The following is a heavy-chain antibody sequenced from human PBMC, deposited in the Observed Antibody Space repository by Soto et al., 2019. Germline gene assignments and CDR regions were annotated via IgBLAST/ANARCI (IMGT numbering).Heavy chain of an antibody. V-gene: IGHV1-46*01. CDR1: GYTFTSYY. J-gene: IGHJ4*02. CDR2: INPSGGST. D-gene: IGHD2-8*01. Sequence: GASVKVSCKASGYTFTSYYMHWVRQAPGQGLEWMGIINPSGGSTSYAQKFQGRVTMTRDTSTSTVYMELSSLRSEDTAVYYCARGDLEYCTNGVCGIHDYWGQGTLVTVSS. CDR3: ARGDLEYCTNGVCGIHDY.